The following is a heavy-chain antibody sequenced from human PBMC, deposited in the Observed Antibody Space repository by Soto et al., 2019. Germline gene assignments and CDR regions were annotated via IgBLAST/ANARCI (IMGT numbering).Heavy chain of an antibody. CDR1: GGTFSRDA. J-gene: IGHJ5*02. CDR2: IIPLFGTT. V-gene: IGHV1-69*13. Sequence: SAKVSCKTSGGTFSRDAINWVSQANGQGLEWMGGIIPLFGTTNYAQKFKGRVTISADESSSTAYMELSSLTSEDAAVYYCARAAIHGSSWYFWFDPWGQGTLVTVS. CDR3: ARAAIHGSSWYFWFDP. D-gene: IGHD6-13*01.